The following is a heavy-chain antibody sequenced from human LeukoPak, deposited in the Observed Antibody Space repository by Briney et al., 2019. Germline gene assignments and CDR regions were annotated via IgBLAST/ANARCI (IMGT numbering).Heavy chain of an antibody. V-gene: IGHV4-59*08. CDR1: GGSVSSHY. Sequence: SETLSLTCTISGGSVSSHYWSWIRQPAGKGLEWIGYIYYSGSTNYNPSLKSRVTISVDTSKNQFSLKLSSVTAADTAVYYCARALVGATRYYGMDVWGQGTTVTVSS. D-gene: IGHD1-26*01. CDR3: ARALVGATRYYGMDV. CDR2: IYYSGST. J-gene: IGHJ6*02.